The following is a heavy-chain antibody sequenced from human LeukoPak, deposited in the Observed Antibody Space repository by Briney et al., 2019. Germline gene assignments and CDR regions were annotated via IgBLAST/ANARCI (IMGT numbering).Heavy chain of an antibody. Sequence: SETLSLTCTVSGSSISSGDYYWSWIRQPPGKGLEWIGYIYYSGSTYYNPSLKSRVTISVDTSKNQFSLKLSSVTAADTAVYYCARGRWSMVREGVFDYWGQGTLVTVSS. CDR3: ARGRWSMVREGVFDY. CDR2: IYYSGST. V-gene: IGHV4-30-4*01. CDR1: GSSISSGDYY. D-gene: IGHD3-10*01. J-gene: IGHJ4*02.